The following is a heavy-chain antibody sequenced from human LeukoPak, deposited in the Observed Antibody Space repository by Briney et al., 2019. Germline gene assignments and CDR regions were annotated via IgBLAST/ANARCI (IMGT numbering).Heavy chain of an antibody. Sequence: PGGSLRLSCAASGFTFSTFAMNWLGQPPWKGLEGVSRIFPNDEEIHYADSVSGRSTIPIHNSKSTLSLQMNSLRAEDTAIYCCATYRQVRLPFESWGQGTLVTVSS. D-gene: IGHD4-17*01. CDR2: IFPNDEEI. J-gene: IGHJ4*02. CDR1: GFTFSTFA. CDR3: ATYRQVRLPFES. V-gene: IGHV3-23*01.